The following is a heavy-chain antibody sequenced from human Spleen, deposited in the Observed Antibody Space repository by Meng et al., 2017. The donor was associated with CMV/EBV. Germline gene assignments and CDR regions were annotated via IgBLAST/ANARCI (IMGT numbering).Heavy chain of an antibody. D-gene: IGHD3-3*01. J-gene: IGHJ4*02. CDR3: AREGTPLYYDFWSGYWNYFDY. Sequence: GESLKISCAASGFTFSSNYMSWVRQAPGKGLEWVANIKQDGSEKYYVDSVKGRFTISRDNAKNSLYLQMNSLRAEDTAVYYCAREGTPLYYDFWSGYWNYFDYWGQGTLVTVSS. CDR2: IKQDGSEK. V-gene: IGHV3-7*01. CDR1: GFTFSSNY.